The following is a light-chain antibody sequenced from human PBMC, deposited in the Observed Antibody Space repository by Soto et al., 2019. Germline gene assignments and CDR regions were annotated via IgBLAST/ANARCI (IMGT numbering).Light chain of an antibody. V-gene: IGKV1-6*01. J-gene: IGKJ4*01. CDR3: LQDYNYPRT. CDR2: SAS. Sequence: AIQMTQSPSSLSASVGDRVTITCRARQGIRTELSWYQQKPGKAPNLLIYSASTVQTGVPSRFSGSGSGTDFTLTISSLQPEDFATYYCLQDYNYPRTFGGGTKVEIK. CDR1: QGIRTE.